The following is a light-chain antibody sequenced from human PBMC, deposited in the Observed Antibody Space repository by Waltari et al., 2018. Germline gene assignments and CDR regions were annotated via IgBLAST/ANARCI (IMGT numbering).Light chain of an antibody. Sequence: EIVLTQSPASLSLSPGDRYTLSCRASQSVGRTLACYQQEPGQAPRLLIYDASSRATGIPDRFSGSGSGTDFSLTISRLEPEDFAVYYCQKYGTRPATFGQGTKVEVK. CDR1: QSVGRT. J-gene: IGKJ1*01. CDR2: DAS. CDR3: QKYGTRPAT. V-gene: IGKV3-20*01.